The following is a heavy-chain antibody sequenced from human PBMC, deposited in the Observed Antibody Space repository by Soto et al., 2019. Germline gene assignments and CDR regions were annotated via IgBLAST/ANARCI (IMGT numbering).Heavy chain of an antibody. D-gene: IGHD3-16*01. V-gene: IGHV6-1*01. CDR1: GDSVSGNSAA. CDR3: AREFKYYVSSDSYLDY. Sequence: SQTLSLTCAISGDSVSGNSAAWNWIRQSPSRGLEWLGRTYYRSRWYNDYAVSVKSRITVTPDTSKNQFSLHLNSVTPEDTAVYYCAREFKYYVSSDSYLDYWGQGALVTVS. CDR2: TYYRSRWYN. J-gene: IGHJ4*02.